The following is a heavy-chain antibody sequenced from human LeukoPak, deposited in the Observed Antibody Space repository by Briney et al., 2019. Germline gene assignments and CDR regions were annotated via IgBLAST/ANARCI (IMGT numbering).Heavy chain of an antibody. Sequence: ASVKVSCKASGGTFSSYAISWVRQAPGQGLEWMGGIIPIFGTANYAQKFQGRVTITADESTSTAHMELSSLRSEDTAVYYCARDCSSTSCYLDYYYYGMDVWGQGTTVTVSS. J-gene: IGHJ6*02. V-gene: IGHV1-69*13. CDR1: GGTFSSYA. D-gene: IGHD2-2*01. CDR3: ARDCSSTSCYLDYYYYGMDV. CDR2: IIPIFGTA.